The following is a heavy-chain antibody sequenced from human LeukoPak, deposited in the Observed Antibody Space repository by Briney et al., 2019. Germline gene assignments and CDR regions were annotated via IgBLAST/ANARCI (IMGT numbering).Heavy chain of an antibody. CDR2: IYYSGST. J-gene: IGHJ4*02. V-gene: IGHV4-59*08. CDR1: GGSISSYY. CDR3: ARHGGGGSGSSLDY. D-gene: IGHD3-10*01. Sequence: SETLSLTCTVSGGSISSYYWSWIRQPPGKGLEWIGYIYYSGSTNYNPSLKSRVTISVDTSKNQFSLKLSSVTAADTAVYYCARHGGGGSGSSLDYWGQGTLVTVSS.